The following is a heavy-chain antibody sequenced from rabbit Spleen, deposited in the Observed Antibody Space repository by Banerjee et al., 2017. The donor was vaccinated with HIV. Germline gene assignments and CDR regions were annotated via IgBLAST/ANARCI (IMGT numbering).Heavy chain of an antibody. CDR3: ARDTSSSFSSSGMDL. CDR2: IVNGNGNT. J-gene: IGHJ6*01. Sequence: QQQLVESGGGLVKPGASLTLTCKASGVSFSSGYDMCWVRQAPGKGLEWIACIVNGNGNTYYASWVNGRFTISRSTSLATVTLQVTRLTAADTATYFCARDTSSSFSSSGMDLWGPGTLVTVS. V-gene: IGHV1S47*01. CDR1: GVSFSSGYD. D-gene: IGHD1-1*01.